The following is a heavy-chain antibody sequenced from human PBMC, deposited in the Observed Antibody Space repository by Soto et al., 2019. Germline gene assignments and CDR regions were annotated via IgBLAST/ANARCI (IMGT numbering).Heavy chain of an antibody. D-gene: IGHD2-2*01. V-gene: IGHV1-69*01. CDR2: IIPISSTT. Sequence: QEQLVQSGAEVKKPGSSVKVSCKASGGNLSNYAINWVRQAPGQGLECRGGIIPISSTTNYAQKFQGRVTFPADEYTNTFYMELSNLRSEDTAMYYCARDGRGDIVDVPCHLTEYFHHWGQGTLVTVSS. CDR1: GGNLSNYA. J-gene: IGHJ1*01. CDR3: ARDGRGDIVDVPCHLTEYFHH.